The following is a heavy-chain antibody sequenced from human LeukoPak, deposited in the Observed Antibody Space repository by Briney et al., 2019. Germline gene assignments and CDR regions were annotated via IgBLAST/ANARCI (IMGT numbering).Heavy chain of an antibody. Sequence: SETLSLTCTVSGGSISRDYWSWIRQPPGKGLEWIGYIYYSGSTNYNPSLKSRVTISVDTSKNQFSLKLSSVTAADTAVYYCASGFVGATTANPFDYWGQGTLVTVSS. J-gene: IGHJ4*02. V-gene: IGHV4-59*01. CDR2: IYYSGST. CDR1: GGSISRDY. D-gene: IGHD1-26*01. CDR3: ASGFVGATTANPFDY.